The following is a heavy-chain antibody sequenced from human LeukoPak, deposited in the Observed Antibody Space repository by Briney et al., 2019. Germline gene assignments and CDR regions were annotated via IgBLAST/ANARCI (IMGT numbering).Heavy chain of an antibody. V-gene: IGHV4-38-2*02. D-gene: IGHD3-3*01. CDR2: IYHSGST. CDR1: GYSISSGYY. J-gene: IGHJ3*02. CDR3: ARDAESYDLWSGYSLDI. Sequence: SETLSLTCAVSGYSISSGYYWGWIRQPPGKGLEWIGNIYHSGSTYYNPSLKSRVTMSVDTFNNQFSLKLSSVTAADTAVYYCARDAESYDLWSGYSLDIWGQGTMVTLSS.